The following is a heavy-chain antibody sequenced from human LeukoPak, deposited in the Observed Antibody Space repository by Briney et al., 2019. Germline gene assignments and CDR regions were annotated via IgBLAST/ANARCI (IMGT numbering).Heavy chain of an antibody. D-gene: IGHD1-26*01. Sequence: PGGSLRLSCAASGLTFSSYWMSWVRQAPGKGREWVANIKQDGSEKYYVDSVKGRFTISRDNAKNSLYLQMNSLRAEDTAVYYCARRAEVSWGYYYYYYMDVWGKGTTVTVSS. J-gene: IGHJ6*03. CDR3: ARRAEVSWGYYYYYYMDV. V-gene: IGHV3-7*01. CDR2: IKQDGSEK. CDR1: GLTFSSYW.